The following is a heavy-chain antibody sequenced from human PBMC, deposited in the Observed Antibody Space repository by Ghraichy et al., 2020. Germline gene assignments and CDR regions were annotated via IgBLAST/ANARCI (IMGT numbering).Heavy chain of an antibody. J-gene: IGHJ6*02. CDR3: ARDYGSGRNLDYYYYGLDV. CDR2: ISSSSTYI. Sequence: GGSLRLSCAASGFTFSSYSMNWVRQAPGKGLEWVSSISSSSTYIYYADSLKGRFTISRDNARNSLYLQMNSLRAEDTAVYYCARDYGSGRNLDYYYYGLDVGGQGTAVTVSS. V-gene: IGHV3-21*01. CDR1: GFTFSSYS. D-gene: IGHD6-19*01.